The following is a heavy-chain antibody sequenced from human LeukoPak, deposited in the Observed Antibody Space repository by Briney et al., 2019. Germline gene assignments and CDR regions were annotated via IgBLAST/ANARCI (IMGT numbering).Heavy chain of an antibody. V-gene: IGHV4-59*01. CDR3: AAVVRGVIIK. D-gene: IGHD3-10*01. J-gene: IGHJ4*02. CDR1: GGSISSYY. Sequence: SETLSLTCTVSGGSISSYYWSWIRQPPGKGLEWIGYIYYSGSTNYNPSLKRRVTISVDTSKNQFSLKLSSVTAADTAVYYCAAVVRGVIIKGGQGTLVTVSS. CDR2: IYYSGST.